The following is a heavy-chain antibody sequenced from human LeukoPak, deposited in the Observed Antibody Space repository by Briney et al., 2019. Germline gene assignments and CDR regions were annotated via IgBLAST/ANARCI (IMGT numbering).Heavy chain of an antibody. CDR2: ISGSGGLT. CDR3: AKSHVRKYSSGWYCDY. V-gene: IGHV3-23*01. Sequence: GGSLRLSCAASGFTFFYYEMNRVRQAPGKGLELVSIISGSGGLTDYADSVRGRFTISRDNSKNTLYLQMNSLRAEDTAVYYCAKSHVRKYSSGWYCDYWGQGTLVTVSS. D-gene: IGHD6-19*01. J-gene: IGHJ4*02. CDR1: GFTFFYYE.